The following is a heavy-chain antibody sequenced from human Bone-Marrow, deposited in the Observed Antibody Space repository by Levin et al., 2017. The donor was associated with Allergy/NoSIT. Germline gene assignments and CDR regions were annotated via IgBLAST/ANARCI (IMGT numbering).Heavy chain of an antibody. J-gene: IGHJ5*01. CDR3: ARTTCGSSSCYMQYGSGSYFWSDS. D-gene: IGHD3-10*01. CDR1: GATFSDYG. CDR2: IIPIIATV. V-gene: IGHV1-69*13. Sequence: SVKVSCKASGATFSDYGVSWVRQAPGQGLEWMGVIIPIIATVHYAQSFQGRVTITADEITSTAYMDLISLRSEDTAVYYCARTTCGSSSCYMQYGSGSYFWSDSWGQGTLVTVSS.